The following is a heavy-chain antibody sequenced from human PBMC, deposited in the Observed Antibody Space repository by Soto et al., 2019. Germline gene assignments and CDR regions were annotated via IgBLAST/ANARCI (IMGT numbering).Heavy chain of an antibody. J-gene: IGHJ5*02. CDR2: IYYSGST. Sequence: SETLSLTCTVSGGSISSGDYYWSWIRQPPGKGLEWIGYIYYSGSTYYNPSLKSRVTISVDTSKNQFSLKLDSVTAADTAVYYCARGPRWGVVVTANWFDPWGQGTLVTVSS. CDR3: ARGPRWGVVVTANWFDP. D-gene: IGHD2-21*02. CDR1: GGSISSGDYY. V-gene: IGHV4-30-4*01.